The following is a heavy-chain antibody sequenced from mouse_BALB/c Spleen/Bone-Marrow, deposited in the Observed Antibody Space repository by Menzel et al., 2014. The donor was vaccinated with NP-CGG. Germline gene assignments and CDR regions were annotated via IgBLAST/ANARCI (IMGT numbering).Heavy chain of an antibody. J-gene: IGHJ2*01. Sequence: VQLKESGAELVKPGASVKLSCTASGFNIKDTYMHWVKQRPEQGLEWIGRIDPANGNTKYDPKFQGKATITADTSSNTAYLQLSSLTSKDTAVYYCARVRLLRIGGLDYWGQGTTLTVSS. CDR1: GFNIKDTY. CDR2: IDPANGNT. V-gene: IGHV14-3*02. CDR3: ARVRLLRIGGLDY. D-gene: IGHD1-1*01.